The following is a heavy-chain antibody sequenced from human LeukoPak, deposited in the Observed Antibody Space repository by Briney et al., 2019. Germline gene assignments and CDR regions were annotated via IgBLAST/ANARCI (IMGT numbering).Heavy chain of an antibody. CDR2: ISSSGSTI. V-gene: IGHV3-48*03. CDR1: GFTFSSYE. CDR3: ARVLRRITMIVVAPGAFDY. Sequence: PGGSLRLSCAASGFTFSSYEMNWVRQAPGNGLEWVSYISSSGSTIYYADSVKGRFTISRDNAKNSLYLQMNSLGAEDTAVYYCARVLRRITMIVVAPGAFDYWGQGTLVTVSS. D-gene: IGHD3-22*01. J-gene: IGHJ4*02.